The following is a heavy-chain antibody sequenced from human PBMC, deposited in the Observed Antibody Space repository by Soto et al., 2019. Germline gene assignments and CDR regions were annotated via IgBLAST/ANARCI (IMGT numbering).Heavy chain of an antibody. D-gene: IGHD3-22*01. CDR2: IHPISGGT. V-gene: IGHV1-2*02. CDR1: GYTFNGYY. Sequence: ASVKVSCKASGYTFNGYYIHWVRQAPGQGLEWMGWIHPISGGTNYAQKVQGRVTMTRDTSIATVYMDLSRLKSDDTAVYYCARNYYDSSDRDYLDYWGQGTLVTVSS. CDR3: ARNYYDSSDRDYLDY. J-gene: IGHJ4*02.